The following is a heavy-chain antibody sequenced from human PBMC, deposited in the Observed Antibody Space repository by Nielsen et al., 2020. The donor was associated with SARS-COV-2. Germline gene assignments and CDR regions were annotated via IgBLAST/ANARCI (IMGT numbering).Heavy chain of an antibody. Sequence: ASVKVSCKASGYSFTGYGINWVRQAPGQGLEWMGWINVYNGNTKYAQKVQGRVTMTIDTSTSTAYMDLSSLRSDDTAVYYCARDSSGTYRRVDYWGQGTLVTVSS. CDR1: GYSFTGYG. V-gene: IGHV1-18*01. D-gene: IGHD3-22*01. CDR2: INVYNGNT. CDR3: ARDSSGTYRRVDY. J-gene: IGHJ4*02.